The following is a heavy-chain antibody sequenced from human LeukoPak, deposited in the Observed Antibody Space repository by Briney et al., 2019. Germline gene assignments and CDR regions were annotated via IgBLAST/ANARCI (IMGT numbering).Heavy chain of an antibody. CDR3: VRGGPLGQCYNLFF. V-gene: IGHV4-59*01. D-gene: IGHD5-24*01. CDR2: IYYTGST. J-gene: IGHJ2*01. Sequence: PSETLSLTCPVSGGSISSYYWSWIRQPPGKGLEWIGNIYYTGSTNYNPSLKSRVTTSVDTSKNQFSLKLSSVTAADTAVYYCVRGGPLGQCYNLFFWGRVTLVIVSS. CDR1: GGSISSYY.